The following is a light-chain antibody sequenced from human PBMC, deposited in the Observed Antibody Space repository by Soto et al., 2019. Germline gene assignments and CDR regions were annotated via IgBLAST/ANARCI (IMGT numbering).Light chain of an antibody. V-gene: IGKV3-20*01. CDR3: QQFSSYPLT. CDR1: QSVSSSY. J-gene: IGKJ4*01. Sequence: EIVLTQSPGTPSLSPGERATLSCRASQSVSSSYLAWYQQKHGQAPRLLIYDASSRATGIPDRFSGGGSGTDLTITISRLEPEDFEVYYCQQFSSYPLTFGGGTKVDIK. CDR2: DAS.